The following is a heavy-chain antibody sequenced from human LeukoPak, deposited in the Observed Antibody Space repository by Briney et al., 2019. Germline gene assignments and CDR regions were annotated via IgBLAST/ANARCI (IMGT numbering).Heavy chain of an antibody. CDR3: ARFSPDDAFDI. D-gene: IGHD3-3*02. V-gene: IGHV3-21*04. J-gene: IGHJ3*02. CDR2: ISSSSSYI. CDR1: GFTFSSYS. Sequence: GGSLRLSCAASGFTFSSYSMNWVRQAPGKGLEWVSSISSSSSYIYYADSVKGRFTISRDNAKNSLYLQMNSLRAEDTAVYYCARFSPDDAFDIWGQGTMVTVSS.